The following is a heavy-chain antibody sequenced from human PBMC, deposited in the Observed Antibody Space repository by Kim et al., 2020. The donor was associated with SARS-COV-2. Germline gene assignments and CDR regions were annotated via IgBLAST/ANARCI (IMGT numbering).Heavy chain of an antibody. D-gene: IGHD3-10*01. CDR2: ISYDGSNK. CDR3: AKVMRDYYGSGKYAFDI. J-gene: IGHJ3*02. Sequence: GGSLRLSCAASGFTFSSYGMHWVRQAPGKGLEWVAVISYDGSNKYYADSVKGRFTISRDNFKNTLYLQMNSLRAEDTAVYYCAKVMRDYYGSGKYAFDIWGQGTMFTVSS. V-gene: IGHV3-30*18. CDR1: GFTFSSYG.